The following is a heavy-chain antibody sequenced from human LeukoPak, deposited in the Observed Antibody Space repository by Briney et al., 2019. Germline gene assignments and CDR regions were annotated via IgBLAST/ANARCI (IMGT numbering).Heavy chain of an antibody. V-gene: IGHV1-46*01. CDR3: ARADGSGWYPLISDY. J-gene: IGHJ4*02. CDR1: GYTFTGYY. CDR2: INPSGGST. D-gene: IGHD6-19*01. Sequence: ASVKVSCKASGYTFTGYYVHWVRQAPGQGLEWMGIINPSGGSTSYAQKFQGRVTMTRDMSTSTVYMELSSLRSEDTAVYYCARADGSGWYPLISDYWGQGTLVTVSS.